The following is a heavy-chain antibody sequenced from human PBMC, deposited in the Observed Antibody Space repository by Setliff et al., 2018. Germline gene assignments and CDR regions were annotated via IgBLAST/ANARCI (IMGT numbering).Heavy chain of an antibody. CDR3: VRRVYSSSSGYYHYYMDV. D-gene: IGHD6-6*01. CDR2: FDPEDGET. Sequence: ASVKVSCKVSGYTLTELSMHWVRQAPGKGLEWMGGFDPEDGETIYAQKFQGRVTMTEDTSTDTAYMELSSLRSEDTAVYYCVRRVYSSSSGYYHYYMDVWGKGTTVTVSS. CDR1: GYTLTELS. J-gene: IGHJ6*03. V-gene: IGHV1-24*01.